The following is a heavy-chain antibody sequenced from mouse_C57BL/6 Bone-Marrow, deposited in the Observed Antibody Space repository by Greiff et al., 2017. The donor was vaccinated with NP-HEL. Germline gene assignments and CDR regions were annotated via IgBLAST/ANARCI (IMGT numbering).Heavy chain of an antibody. V-gene: IGHV1-63*01. CDR2: IYPGGGYT. CDR1: GYTFTNYW. J-gene: IGHJ4*01. Sequence: VQLQQSGAELVRPGTSVKMSCKASGYTFTNYWIGWAKQRPGHGLEWIGDIYPGGGYTNYNEKFKGKATLTVDKSSSTAYMQLSSLTSEDSAIDCCAIYYDSPYAMDYWGQGTSVTVSS. D-gene: IGHD2-4*01. CDR3: AIYYDSPYAMDY.